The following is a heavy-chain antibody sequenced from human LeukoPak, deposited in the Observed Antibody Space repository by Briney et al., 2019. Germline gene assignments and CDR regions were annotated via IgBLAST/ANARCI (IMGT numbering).Heavy chain of an antibody. Sequence: PGRSLRLPCAASGFTFSSYSMNWVRQAPGKGLEWVSSISSSSSYIYYADSVKGRFTISRDNAKNSLYLQMNSLRAEDTAVYYCARDVLWFGESTFDYWGQGTLVTVSS. J-gene: IGHJ4*02. CDR3: ARDVLWFGESTFDY. V-gene: IGHV3-21*01. CDR1: GFTFSSYS. CDR2: ISSSSSYI. D-gene: IGHD3-10*01.